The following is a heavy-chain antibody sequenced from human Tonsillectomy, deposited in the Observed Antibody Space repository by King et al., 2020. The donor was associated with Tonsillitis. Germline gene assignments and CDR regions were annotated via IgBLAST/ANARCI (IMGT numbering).Heavy chain of an antibody. CDR3: AKAFYGDYGASGDYFDY. Sequence: VQLVESGGGLVQPGRSLRLSCAASGFTFDDYAMHWVRQAPGKGLEWVSGISWNSGSIGYADSVKGRFTISRDNAKNSLYLQMNSLRAEDTALYYFAKAFYGDYGASGDYFDYWGQGTLVTVSS. D-gene: IGHD4-17*01. CDR1: GFTFDDYA. J-gene: IGHJ4*02. CDR2: ISWNSGSI. V-gene: IGHV3-9*01.